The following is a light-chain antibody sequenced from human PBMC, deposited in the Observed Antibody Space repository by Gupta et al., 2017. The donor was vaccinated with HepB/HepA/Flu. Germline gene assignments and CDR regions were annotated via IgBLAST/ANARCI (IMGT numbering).Light chain of an antibody. V-gene: IGKV3-11*01. J-gene: IGKJ5*01. CDR3: QQCKNWPIT. Sequence: EIVLTQSPATLSLSPGERATFPCRASQSVSTYLAWYQQKPGQAPRLLIYDASKRATGIPARFSGSGSGTDFTLTISSLEPEDFAVYYCQQCKNWPITFGQGTRVEIK. CDR1: QSVSTY. CDR2: DAS.